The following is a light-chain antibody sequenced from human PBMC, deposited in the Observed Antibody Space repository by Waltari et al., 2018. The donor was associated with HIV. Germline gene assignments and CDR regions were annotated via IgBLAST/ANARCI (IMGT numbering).Light chain of an antibody. CDR2: GAS. V-gene: IGKV3-15*01. CDR1: QSVSSN. CDR3: QQYNNWPPNT. J-gene: IGKJ2*01. Sequence: GERATLSCRASQSVSSNLAWYQQKPGQAPRLLIYGASTRATGIPARFSGSGSGTEFTLTISSLQSEDFAVYYCQQYNNWPPNTFGQGTKLEIK.